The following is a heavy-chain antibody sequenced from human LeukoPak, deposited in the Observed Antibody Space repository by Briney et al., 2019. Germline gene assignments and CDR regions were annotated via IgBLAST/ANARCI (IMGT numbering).Heavy chain of an antibody. V-gene: IGHV1-58*01. CDR1: GFTFTSSA. CDR2: IVVGSGNT. CDR3: AGVPYGSGHNYGMDV. D-gene: IGHD3-10*01. Sequence: SVKVFCKASGFTFTSSAVQWVRQARGQRLEWIGWIVVGSGNTNYAQKFQERVTITRDMSTSTAYIELSRLRSEDTAVYYCAGVPYGSGHNYGMDVWGKGTTVTVSS. J-gene: IGHJ6*04.